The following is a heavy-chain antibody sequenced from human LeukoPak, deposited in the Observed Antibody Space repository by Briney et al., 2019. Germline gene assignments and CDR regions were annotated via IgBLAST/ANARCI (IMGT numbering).Heavy chain of an antibody. Sequence: GESLKISCKGSGYSFSTYWIGWVRQMPGKGLECMGIIYPGDSDTRYSPSFQGQVTISADKSIRTAYLQWSSLKASDTAMYYCARSRGSATRGFDPWGQGTLVTVSS. J-gene: IGHJ5*02. CDR3: ARSRGSATRGFDP. CDR1: GYSFSTYW. CDR2: IYPGDSDT. V-gene: IGHV5-51*01. D-gene: IGHD2-2*01.